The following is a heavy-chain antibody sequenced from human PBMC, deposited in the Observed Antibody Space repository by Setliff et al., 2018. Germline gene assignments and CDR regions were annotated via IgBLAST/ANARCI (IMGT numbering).Heavy chain of an antibody. CDR1: GYTFSNYG. J-gene: IGHJ6*01. CDR3: ARERIYDGLNYNVMDV. Sequence: ASVKVSCKTSGYTFSNYGVSWVRQAPGQGLEWMGWISGYDGNTKYAQNLHGRVTMTTDTSTTTAYMELRSLRSDDTAVYYCARERIYDGLNYNVMDVWGQGTTVTVSS. V-gene: IGHV1-18*01. D-gene: IGHD3-3*01. CDR2: ISGYDGNT.